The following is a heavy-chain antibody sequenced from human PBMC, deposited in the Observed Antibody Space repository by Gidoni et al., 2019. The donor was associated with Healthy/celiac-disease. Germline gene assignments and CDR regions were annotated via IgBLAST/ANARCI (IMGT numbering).Heavy chain of an antibody. V-gene: IGHV3-30*03. CDR1: GFTFSSYG. CDR2: ISYDGSNK. Sequence: QVQLVESGGGVVQPGRSLRLSCAAAGFTFSSYGMHWVRQAPGKGLEWVAVISYDGSNKYYADSVKGRFTSSRDNSKNTLYLQMNSLRAEDTAVYSCAHQGVVTATPGGMAVWGQGTTVTVSS. J-gene: IGHJ6*02. CDR3: AHQGVVTATPGGMAV. D-gene: IGHD5-18*01.